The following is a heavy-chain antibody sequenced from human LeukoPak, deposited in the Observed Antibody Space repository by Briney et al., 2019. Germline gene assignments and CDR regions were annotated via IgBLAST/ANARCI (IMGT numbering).Heavy chain of an antibody. CDR2: INPNSGGT. Sequence: ASVKVSCKASGYTFTGYYMHWVRQAPGQGLEWMGRINPNSGGTNYAQKFQGRVTMTRDTSISTAYMELSRLRSDDTAVYYCARDQEYSSGWLPYWGQGTLVTVSS. V-gene: IGHV1-2*06. D-gene: IGHD6-19*01. CDR1: GYTFTGYY. CDR3: ARDQEYSSGWLPY. J-gene: IGHJ4*02.